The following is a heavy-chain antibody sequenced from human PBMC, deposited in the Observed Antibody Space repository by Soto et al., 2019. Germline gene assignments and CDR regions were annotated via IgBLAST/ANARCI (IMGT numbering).Heavy chain of an antibody. CDR1: GLTISPYA. CDR3: AKGATGTWLDYYFDY. V-gene: IGHV3-23*01. CDR2: ISGSGGST. J-gene: IGHJ4*02. Sequence: VQVLESGGGLVQPGGSLRLSCEVSGLTISPYAMSWVRQAPGKGLEWVSAISGSGGSTYYADSVKGRFTISRDNSKNTLYLQMNNLRAEDTAVYYCAKGATGTWLDYYFDYWGQGTLVSVSS. D-gene: IGHD1-1*01.